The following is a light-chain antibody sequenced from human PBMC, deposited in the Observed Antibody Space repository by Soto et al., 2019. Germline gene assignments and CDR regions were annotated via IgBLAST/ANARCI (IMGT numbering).Light chain of an antibody. Sequence: EIVLAQSPATLSLSPGERATLSCRASQSVSSNYLAWYQQKPGQAPRLLIYGASIRATGIPDRFSGSGSETDFTLTISRLEPEDFALYYCQQYGSSAPITFGQGTRLEIK. J-gene: IGKJ5*01. CDR1: QSVSSNY. CDR2: GAS. V-gene: IGKV3-20*01. CDR3: QQYGSSAPIT.